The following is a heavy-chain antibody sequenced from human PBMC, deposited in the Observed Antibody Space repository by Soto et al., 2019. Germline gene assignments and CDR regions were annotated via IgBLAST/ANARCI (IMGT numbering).Heavy chain of an antibody. CDR2: INAYNGNT. CDR3: ATGAEGRAAHVL. CDR1: GYTFTSFG. J-gene: IGHJ4*02. Sequence: GASVKVSCKASGYTFTSFGVNWVRQAPGQGLEWMGWINAYNGNTNYAQNFQGRVTMTADTSTSTAYMEVRSLRSDETAVYYCATGAEGRAAHVLWGQGTLVTVSS. V-gene: IGHV1-18*01. D-gene: IGHD6-13*01.